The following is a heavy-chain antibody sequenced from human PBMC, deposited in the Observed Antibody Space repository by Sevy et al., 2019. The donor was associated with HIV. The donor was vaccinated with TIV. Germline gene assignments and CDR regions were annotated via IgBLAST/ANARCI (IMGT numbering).Heavy chain of an antibody. Sequence: GGSLRLSCAASGFTFSSYAMHWVRQAPGKGLEWVAVISYDGSNKYYADSVKGRFTISRDNSKNRVYLQMNSLRAEDTAVYYCARTFMITFGGVIGNDAFDIWGQGTMVTVSS. D-gene: IGHD3-16*02. CDR1: GFTFSSYA. CDR2: ISYDGSNK. V-gene: IGHV3-30-3*01. CDR3: ARTFMITFGGVIGNDAFDI. J-gene: IGHJ3*02.